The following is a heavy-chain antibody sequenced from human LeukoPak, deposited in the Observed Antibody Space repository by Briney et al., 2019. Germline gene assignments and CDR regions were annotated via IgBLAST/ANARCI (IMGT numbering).Heavy chain of an antibody. CDR3: ARDPFMLTFGGAYNWFDP. V-gene: IGHV1-8*01. CDR2: MNPNSGNT. J-gene: IGHJ5*02. Sequence: RASVKVSCKASGYTFTSYDINWVRQATGQGLEWMGWMNPNSGNTGYAQKFQGRVTMTRNTSISTAYMELSSLRSEDTAVYYCARDPFMLTFGGAYNWFDPWGQGTLVTVSS. CDR1: GYTFTSYD. D-gene: IGHD3-16*01.